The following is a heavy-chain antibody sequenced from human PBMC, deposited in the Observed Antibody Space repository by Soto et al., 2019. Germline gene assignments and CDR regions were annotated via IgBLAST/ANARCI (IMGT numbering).Heavy chain of an antibody. CDR2: ISSSSSYT. V-gene: IGHV3-11*06. Sequence: GGSLRLSCAASGFTFSDYYMSWIRQAPGKGLEWVSYISSSSSYTNYADSVKGRFTISRDNAKNSLYLQMNSLRAEDTAVYYCARHPERIAQIGWFDPWGQGTLVTVSS. D-gene: IGHD6-13*01. J-gene: IGHJ5*02. CDR1: GFTFSDYY. CDR3: ARHPERIAQIGWFDP.